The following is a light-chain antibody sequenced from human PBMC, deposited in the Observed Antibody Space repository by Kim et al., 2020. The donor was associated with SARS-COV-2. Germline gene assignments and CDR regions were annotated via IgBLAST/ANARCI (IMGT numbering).Light chain of an antibody. CDR1: SSNIGHYD. Sequence: APGQRVNISWTGGSSNIGHYDEHWYQQLPGTAPKLLIYGNNNRPSGVPDRFSGSKSGTSASLAITGLQAEDEADYYCQSYDTSLLVFGGGTQLTVL. V-gene: IGLV1-40*01. CDR3: QSYDTSLLV. J-gene: IGLJ2*01. CDR2: GNN.